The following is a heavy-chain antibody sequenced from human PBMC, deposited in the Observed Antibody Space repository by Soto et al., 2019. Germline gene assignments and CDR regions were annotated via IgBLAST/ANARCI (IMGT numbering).Heavy chain of an antibody. CDR1: GDSVSSNNAA. V-gene: IGHV6-1*01. J-gene: IGHJ3*02. CDR3: ARDIIPLENIYSRKAFDM. Sequence: KQSQTLSLTCSISGDSVSSNNAAWNWIRQSPSRGLEWLGRTYHRSRWYNDYAVSVKSRITINSDTSKNQFSLQLISVTPEDTAVYYCARDIIPLENIYSRKAFDMWGQGTVVTVSS. CDR2: TYHRSRWYN. D-gene: IGHD3-22*01.